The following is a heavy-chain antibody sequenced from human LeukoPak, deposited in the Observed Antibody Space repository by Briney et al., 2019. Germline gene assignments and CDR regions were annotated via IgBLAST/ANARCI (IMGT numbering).Heavy chain of an antibody. V-gene: IGHV3-30*01. Sequence: PGRSLRLSCAGSGFTFTNAGIHWVRLAAGKGLEWVSFISHDGTNKYYSDSVGGRFTVSRPNSQNTVYLQMTDLRPDDTATYYCASEDVDTGDFWGQGTLVTVSS. CDR3: ASEDVDTGDF. CDR1: GFTFTNAG. CDR2: ISHDGTNK. J-gene: IGHJ4*02. D-gene: IGHD5-18*01.